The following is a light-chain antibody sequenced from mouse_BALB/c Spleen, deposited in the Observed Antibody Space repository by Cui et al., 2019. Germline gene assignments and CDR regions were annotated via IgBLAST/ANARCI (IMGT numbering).Light chain of an antibody. J-gene: IGKJ2*01. CDR3: QQYSSYPLA. Sequence: DIVMPQSHKFMSTSVGDRFSIPCKASPDVGTAVAWYQPKPRQSPKLPIYLASTRETGGPDLVTGNGSGTDFTLTISNVQSEDLADYFCQQYSSYPLAFGGGTKLEIK. CDR1: PDVGTA. CDR2: LAS. V-gene: IGKV6-23*01.